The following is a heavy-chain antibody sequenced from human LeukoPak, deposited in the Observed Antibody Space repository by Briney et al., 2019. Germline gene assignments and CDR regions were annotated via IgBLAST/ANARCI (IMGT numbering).Heavy chain of an antibody. CDR2: IIPIFGTA. CDR3: ARVSQQTPFYVYYYYYYMDV. J-gene: IGHJ6*03. V-gene: IGHV1-69*05. Sequence: GSSVKVSCKASGGTFSSYAISWVRQAPGQGLEWMGRIIPIFGTANYAQKFQGRVTITTDESTSTAYMELSSLRSEDTAVYYCARVSQQTPFYVYYYYYYMDVWGKGTTVTVSS. D-gene: IGHD5/OR15-5a*01. CDR1: GGTFSSYA.